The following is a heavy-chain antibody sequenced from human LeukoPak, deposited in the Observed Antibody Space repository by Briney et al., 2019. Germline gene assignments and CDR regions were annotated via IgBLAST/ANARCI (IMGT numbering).Heavy chain of an antibody. V-gene: IGHV3-43*02. Sequence: PGGSLRLSRATSGFTFDDYAMHWVRQAPGKGLEWVSLISGDGGSTYYADSVKGRFTISRDNSKNSLYLQMNSLRTEDTALYYCAKDITPGDSVAFDIWGQGTMVTVSS. CDR2: ISGDGGST. D-gene: IGHD2-21*02. CDR1: GFTFDDYA. J-gene: IGHJ3*02. CDR3: AKDITPGDSVAFDI.